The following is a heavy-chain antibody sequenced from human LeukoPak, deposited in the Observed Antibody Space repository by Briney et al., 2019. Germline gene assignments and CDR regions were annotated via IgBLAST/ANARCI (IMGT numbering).Heavy chain of an antibody. Sequence: SETLSLTCAVYGGSFSGYYWSWIRQPPGKGLEWIGEINHSGSTNYNPSLKSRVTISVDTSKNQFSLKLSSVTAADTAVYYCARAPKLVVPAAETGWFDPWGQGTLVTVSS. J-gene: IGHJ5*02. V-gene: IGHV4-34*01. CDR3: ARAPKLVVPAAETGWFDP. CDR2: INHSGST. CDR1: GGSFSGYY. D-gene: IGHD2-2*01.